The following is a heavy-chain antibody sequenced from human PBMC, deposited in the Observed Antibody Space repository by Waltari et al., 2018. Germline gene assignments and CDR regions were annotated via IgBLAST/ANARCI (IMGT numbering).Heavy chain of an antibody. CDR2: IYHSGST. CDR3: ARDLDHIPLSNAPYPHYYGMDV. CDR1: GGSISSSNW. V-gene: IGHV4-4*02. D-gene: IGHD3-3*02. Sequence: QVQLQESGPGLVKPSGTLSLTCAVSGGSISSSNWWRWVRQPPGKGQEWIGEIYHSGSTNYNPSLKSRVTISVDKSKNQFSLKLSSVTAADTAVYYCARDLDHIPLSNAPYPHYYGMDVWGQGTTVTVSS. J-gene: IGHJ6*02.